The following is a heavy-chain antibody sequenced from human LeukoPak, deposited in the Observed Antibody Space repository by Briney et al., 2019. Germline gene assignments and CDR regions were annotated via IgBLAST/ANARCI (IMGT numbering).Heavy chain of an antibody. CDR3: AREGWVGSYREVDY. CDR2: ISSSSSTI. CDR1: GFTFNNYA. J-gene: IGHJ4*02. V-gene: IGHV3-48*01. D-gene: IGHD1-26*01. Sequence: QSGGSLRLSCAASGFTFNNYALTWVRQAPSEGLEWVSHISSSSSTIYYADSVKGRFTISRDNAKSSLYLQMNSLRADDTAVYYCAREGWVGSYREVDYWGQGTLVTVSS.